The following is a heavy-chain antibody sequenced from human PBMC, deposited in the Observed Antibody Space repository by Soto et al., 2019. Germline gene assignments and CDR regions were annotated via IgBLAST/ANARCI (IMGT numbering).Heavy chain of an antibody. D-gene: IGHD6-13*01. CDR3: ARQLIAAAGNDY. V-gene: IGHV5-10-1*01. CDR1: GYSFTSYW. Sequence: GESLKISCKGSGYSFTSYWISWVRQMPGKGLEWMGRIDPSDSYTNYSPSFQGHVTISADKSISTAYLQWSSLNASDTAMYYCARQLIAAAGNDYWGQGTLVTSPQ. CDR2: IDPSDSYT. J-gene: IGHJ4*02.